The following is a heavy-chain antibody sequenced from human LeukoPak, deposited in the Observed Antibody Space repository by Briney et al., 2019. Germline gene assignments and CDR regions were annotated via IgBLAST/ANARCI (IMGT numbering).Heavy chain of an antibody. CDR3: ARDGQYYDSSGYYS. CDR1: GFTFSDYY. V-gene: IGHV3-11*04. Sequence: GGSLLLSCAASGFTFSDYYMSWIRQAPGKGLEWVSYISSSGSTIYYADSVKGRFTISRDNAKNSLYLQMNSLRAEDTAVYYCARDGQYYDSSGYYSWGQGTLVTVSS. CDR2: ISSSGSTI. J-gene: IGHJ4*02. D-gene: IGHD3-22*01.